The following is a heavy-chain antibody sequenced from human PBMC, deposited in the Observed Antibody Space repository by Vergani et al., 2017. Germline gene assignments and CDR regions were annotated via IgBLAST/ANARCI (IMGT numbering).Heavy chain of an antibody. CDR1: GDSSNNDDYY. V-gene: IGHV4-30-4*08. D-gene: IGHD3-22*01. Sequence: QLQLQQSGPGLVQPSQTLSLTCIVSGDSSNNDDYYWSWIRQPPGKGLEWIGYIYYSGSTYQNPSLESRLTMSLDTSRTQFSLNLISVTAGDTAVYYCARVAGSSGGYYLGWGQGTPVTVSS. CDR2: IYYSGST. J-gene: IGHJ4*01. CDR3: ARVAGSSGGYYLG.